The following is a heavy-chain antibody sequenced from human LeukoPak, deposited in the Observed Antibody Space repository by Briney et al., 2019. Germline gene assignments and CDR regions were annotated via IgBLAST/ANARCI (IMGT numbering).Heavy chain of an antibody. J-gene: IGHJ4*02. Sequence: GGSLRLSCAASGFTFRSYAMHWVRQAPGKGLEWVAVISDDGSRQHYADFLEGRFTITRDNSKNTVSQQMSSLTSEDTAVYFCAREQPGDGWSGFDYWGQGTLVTVSS. CDR2: ISDDGSRQ. D-gene: IGHD6-19*01. V-gene: IGHV3-30*15. CDR1: GFTFRSYA. CDR3: AREQPGDGWSGFDY.